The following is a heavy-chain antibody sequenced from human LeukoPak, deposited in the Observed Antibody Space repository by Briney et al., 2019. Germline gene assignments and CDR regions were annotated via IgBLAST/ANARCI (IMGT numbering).Heavy chain of an antibody. V-gene: IGHV1-69*06. D-gene: IGHD3-9*01. J-gene: IGHJ4*02. Sequence: SVKVSCKASGGTFSSYAISWVRQAPGQGLEWMGGIIPIFGTANYAQKFQGRVTITADKSTSTAYMEPSSLRSEDTAVYYCARMGILTGYSIDYWGQGTLVTVSS. CDR2: IIPIFGTA. CDR3: ARMGILTGYSIDY. CDR1: GGTFSSYA.